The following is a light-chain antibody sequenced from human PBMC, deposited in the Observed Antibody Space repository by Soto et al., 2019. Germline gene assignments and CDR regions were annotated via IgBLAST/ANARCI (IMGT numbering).Light chain of an antibody. CDR3: QQLNFYPLT. V-gene: IGKV1-9*01. CDR2: AAS. J-gene: IGKJ5*01. Sequence: DIQLTQSPSFLCASVGDRVTITCRATQDITNFLAWYQQKPGKAPNLLIYAASSLQSGVPSRFSGSGSGTEFTLTISSLQPEDFATYYCQQLNFYPLTFGQGTRLEIK. CDR1: QDITNF.